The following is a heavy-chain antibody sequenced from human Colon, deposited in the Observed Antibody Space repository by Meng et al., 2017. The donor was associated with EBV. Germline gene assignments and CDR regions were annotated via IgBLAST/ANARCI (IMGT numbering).Heavy chain of an antibody. D-gene: IGHD5-24*01. V-gene: IGHV4-4*02. Sequence: QLTESGPGLVEPSGNLSLTCAVSGASISSNNWWSWVRQPPGKGLEWIGEIYHGGNTNYNPSLKSRVTISVDRSNDQFSLSLSSVTAADTAVYYCARGNAYNAPSFDYWGQGTLVTVSS. CDR2: IYHGGNT. CDR1: GASISSNNW. CDR3: ARGNAYNAPSFDY. J-gene: IGHJ4*02.